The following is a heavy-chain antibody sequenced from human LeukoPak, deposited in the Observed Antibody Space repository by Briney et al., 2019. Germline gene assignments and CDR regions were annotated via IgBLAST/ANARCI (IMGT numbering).Heavy chain of an antibody. V-gene: IGHV3-23*01. CDR3: AKEGGMGARSYFDY. J-gene: IGHJ4*02. Sequence: GGSLRLSCAASGFTFSSYAMSWVRQAPGKGLEWVSAISRSGGSTYYADSVKGRFTISRDNSKNTLYLQMNSLTAEDTAVYCCAKEGGMGARSYFDYWGQGTLVTVSS. D-gene: IGHD1-26*01. CDR1: GFTFSSYA. CDR2: ISRSGGST.